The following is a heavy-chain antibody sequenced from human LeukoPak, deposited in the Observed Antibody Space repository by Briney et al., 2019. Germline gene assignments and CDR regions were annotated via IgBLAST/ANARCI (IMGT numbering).Heavy chain of an antibody. D-gene: IGHD5-18*01. CDR3: ARTAMGQSYVDY. J-gene: IGHJ4*02. V-gene: IGHV4-59*01. CDR1: GGSLSSYY. CDR2: NYYSGST. Sequence: SETLSLTCTVSGGSLSSYYWSWIRQPPGKGLEWIGYNYYSGSTNYNPSLKSRVTISVDTSKNQFSLKLSSVTAADTAVYYCARTAMGQSYVDYWGQGTLVTVSS.